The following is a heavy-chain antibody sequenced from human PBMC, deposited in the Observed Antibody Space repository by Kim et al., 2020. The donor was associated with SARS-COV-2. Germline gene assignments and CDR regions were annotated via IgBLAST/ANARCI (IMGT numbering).Heavy chain of an antibody. D-gene: IGHD6-13*01. J-gene: IGHJ4*02. CDR3: ERDGVCSFTSSWDY. Sequence: GGSLRLSCAASDFTFRSYWMSWVRQAPGKGLEWVANIKEDGSVKQYVGSVKGRFTISRDNAKNLLYLQMNSLRADDKAVYYCERDGVCSFTSSWDYWGLGTLVTVSS. V-gene: IGHV3-7*03. CDR1: DFTFRSYW. CDR2: IKEDGSVK.